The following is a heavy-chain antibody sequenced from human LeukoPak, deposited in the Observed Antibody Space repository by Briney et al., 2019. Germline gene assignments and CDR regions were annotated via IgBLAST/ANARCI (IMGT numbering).Heavy chain of an antibody. CDR3: ARERRAVAGTDFDY. V-gene: IGHV3-48*03. Sequence: GGSLRLSCAASGFTFRRYEMNWVRQAPGKGLAGVSYISSSGSTISYADSVKGRFTISRDNAKNSLYLQMNSLRAEDTAVYYCARERRAVAGTDFDYWGQGTLVTVSS. CDR2: ISSSGSTI. J-gene: IGHJ4*02. CDR1: GFTFRRYE. D-gene: IGHD6-19*01.